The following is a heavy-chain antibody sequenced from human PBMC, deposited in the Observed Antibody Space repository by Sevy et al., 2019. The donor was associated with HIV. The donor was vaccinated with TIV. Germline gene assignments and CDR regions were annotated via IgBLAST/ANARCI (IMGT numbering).Heavy chain of an antibody. V-gene: IGHV3-21*01. CDR2: ISSSSSYI. CDR3: ARERPNLGYSYGYAFDY. J-gene: IGHJ4*02. CDR1: GFTFSSYS. D-gene: IGHD5-18*01. Sequence: GGSLRLSCAASGFTFSSYSMNWVRQAPGKGLEWVSSISSSSSYIYYADSVKGRFTISSDNSKNSLYLQMNSLRAEDTAVDYCARERPNLGYSYGYAFDYWGQGTLVTVSS.